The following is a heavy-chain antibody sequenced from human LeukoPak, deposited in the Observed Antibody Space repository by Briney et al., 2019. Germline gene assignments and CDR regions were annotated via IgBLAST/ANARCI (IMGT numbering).Heavy chain of an antibody. CDR2: IYYTGST. Sequence: SETLSLTCAVSGVSINNYYWSWIRQPPGKGLEWIGYIYYTGSTTHNPSLKSRVTISVDTSKNQFSLSLSSVTAADTAVYYCARDMGLVAASEYFQQWGQGTLVTVSS. V-gene: IGHV4-59*01. CDR1: GVSINNYY. CDR3: ARDMGLVAASEYFQQ. D-gene: IGHD2-15*01. J-gene: IGHJ1*01.